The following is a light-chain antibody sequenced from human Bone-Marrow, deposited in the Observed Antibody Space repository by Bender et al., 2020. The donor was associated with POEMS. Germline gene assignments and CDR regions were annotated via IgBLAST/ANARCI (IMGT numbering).Light chain of an antibody. Sequence: QSALTQPASVSGSPGQSITISCTGTSGDLGTYDFVSWYQQYPGKAPKLIIYEGARRPSGVSYRFSGFKSGYTASLTISELQAEDEADYYCCSYAGSTTYVFGTGTKVTVL. J-gene: IGLJ1*01. CDR3: CSYAGSTTYV. V-gene: IGLV2-23*01. CDR2: EGA. CDR1: SGDLGTYDF.